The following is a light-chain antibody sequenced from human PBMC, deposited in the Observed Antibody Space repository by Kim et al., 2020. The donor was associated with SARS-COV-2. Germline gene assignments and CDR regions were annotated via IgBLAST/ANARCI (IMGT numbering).Light chain of an antibody. CDR3: NSRDSSGNPPYV. J-gene: IGLJ1*01. CDR2: GKN. Sequence: TVRIPCDGDGIRSYYASWYQQKPGQAPVLVIYGKNNRPSGIPDRFSGSSSGNTASLTITGAQAEDEADYYCNSRDSSGNPPYVFGTGTKVTVL. CDR1: GIRSYY. V-gene: IGLV3-19*01.